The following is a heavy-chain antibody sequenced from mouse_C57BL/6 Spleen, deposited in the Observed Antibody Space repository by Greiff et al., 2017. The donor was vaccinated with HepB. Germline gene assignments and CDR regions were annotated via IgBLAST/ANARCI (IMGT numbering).Heavy chain of an antibody. V-gene: IGHV5-17*01. Sequence: EVKLVESGGGLVKPGGSLKLSCAASGFTFSDYGMHWVRQAPEKGLEWVAYISSGSSTIYYADTVKGRFTISRDNAKNTLFLQMTSLRSEDTAMYYWSRGGYGSSYVGAMDYWGQGTSVTVSS. CDR2: ISSGSSTI. D-gene: IGHD1-1*01. CDR1: GFTFSDYG. CDR3: SRGGYGSSYVGAMDY. J-gene: IGHJ4*01.